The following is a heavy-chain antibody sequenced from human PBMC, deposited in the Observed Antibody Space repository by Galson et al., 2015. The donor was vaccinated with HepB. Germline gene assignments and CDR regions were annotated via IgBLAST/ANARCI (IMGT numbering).Heavy chain of an antibody. Sequence: CAISGDSVSSNSAAWNWIRQSPSRGLEWLGRTYYRSKWYNDYAVSVKSRITINPDTSKNQFSLQLNSVTPEDTAVYYCAKGTQLERRRGYYYYYMDVWGKGTTVTVSS. CDR2: TYYRSKWYN. D-gene: IGHD1-1*01. J-gene: IGHJ6*03. CDR1: GDSVSSNSAA. CDR3: AKGTQLERRRGYYYYYMDV. V-gene: IGHV6-1*01.